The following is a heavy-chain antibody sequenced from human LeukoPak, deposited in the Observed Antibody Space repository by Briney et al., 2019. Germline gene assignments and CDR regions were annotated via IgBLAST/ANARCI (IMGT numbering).Heavy chain of an antibody. D-gene: IGHD4-17*01. CDR2: IYYSGST. V-gene: IGHV4-59*08. Sequence: PSETLSLTCTVSGGSISNYYWTWIRQPPGKELEWIGYIYYSGSTNYNPSLKSRVTISVDTSKNQFSLKPSSVTAADTAVYYCARLAYGDYVGDYFDYWGQGTLVTVSS. CDR1: GGSISNYY. J-gene: IGHJ4*02. CDR3: ARLAYGDYVGDYFDY.